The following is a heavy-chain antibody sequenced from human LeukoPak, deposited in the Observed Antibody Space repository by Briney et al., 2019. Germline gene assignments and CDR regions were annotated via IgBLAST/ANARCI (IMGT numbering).Heavy chain of an antibody. V-gene: IGHV3-74*01. CDR3: ARPGGGAIRGYLDY. Sequence: GGSLRLSCAASGFTFSSYWMHWVRQAPGKGLVWVSRINSDGSSTSYADSVKGRFTISRDNSKNTVYLQMTSLRSEDTAVYYCARPGGGAIRGYLDYWGQGTLVAVSS. J-gene: IGHJ4*02. CDR1: GFTFSSYW. D-gene: IGHD3-10*01. CDR2: INSDGSST.